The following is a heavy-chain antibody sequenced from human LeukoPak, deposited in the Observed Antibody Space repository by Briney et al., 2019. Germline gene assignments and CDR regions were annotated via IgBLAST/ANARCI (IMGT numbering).Heavy chain of an antibody. V-gene: IGHV1-2*02. CDR2: INPNSGGT. CDR3: ARDGYGDYPEITR. J-gene: IGHJ4*02. D-gene: IGHD4-17*01. CDR1: GYTFTGYY. Sequence: SVKVSCKASGYTFTGYYMHWVRQAPGQGLEWMGWINPNSGGTNYAQKFQGRVTMTRDTSISTAYMELSRLRSDDTAVYYCARDGYGDYPEITRWGQGTLVTVSS.